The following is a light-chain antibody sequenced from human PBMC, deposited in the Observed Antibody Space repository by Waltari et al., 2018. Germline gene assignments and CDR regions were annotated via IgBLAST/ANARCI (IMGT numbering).Light chain of an antibody. CDR3: QQYNNWPPLFT. CDR2: GAS. Sequence: ELVLPPPPAPLSVPPGHRATPAGSASQRLSSNLAWYQQKPGQAPRLLIYGASTRATGIPARFSGTGSGTEFTLTISSLQSEDFAVYYCQQYNNWPPLFTFGPGTKVDMK. V-gene: IGKV3D-15*01. J-gene: IGKJ3*01. CDR1: QRLSSN.